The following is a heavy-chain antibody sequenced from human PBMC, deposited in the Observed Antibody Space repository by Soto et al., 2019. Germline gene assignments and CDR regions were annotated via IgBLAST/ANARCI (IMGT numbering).Heavy chain of an antibody. J-gene: IGHJ6*02. Sequence: GGSLRLSCAASGFTFSSYWMSWVRQAPGKGLEWVANIKQDGSEKYYVDSVKGRFTIPRENAKNSLELQMNSLRAEDTAVYYCARDEQQQLSYYYYYGMDVWGQGTTVTVSS. CDR3: ARDEQQQLSYYYYYGMDV. CDR1: GFTFSSYW. CDR2: IKQDGSEK. D-gene: IGHD6-13*01. V-gene: IGHV3-7*05.